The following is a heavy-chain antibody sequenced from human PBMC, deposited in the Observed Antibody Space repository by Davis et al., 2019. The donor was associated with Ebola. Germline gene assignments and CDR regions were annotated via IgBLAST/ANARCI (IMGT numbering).Heavy chain of an antibody. D-gene: IGHD3-22*01. Sequence: ASVKVSCKASGYTFTNYGITWVRQAPGQGLEWMGWINPHNGNTNYAQNVQGRVIMTSDTATTTAYMEVGSLRSDDTAVYYCARDRDSSGYSSSIDYWGQGTLVTVSS. J-gene: IGHJ4*02. CDR3: ARDRDSSGYSSSIDY. CDR2: INPHNGNT. CDR1: GYTFTNYG. V-gene: IGHV1-18*04.